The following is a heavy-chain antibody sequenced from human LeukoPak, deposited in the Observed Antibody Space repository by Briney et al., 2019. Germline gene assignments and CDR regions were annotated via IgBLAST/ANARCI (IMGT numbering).Heavy chain of an antibody. D-gene: IGHD3-22*01. CDR3: ARESSGYYDY. CDR1: GGSINSDIYS. J-gene: IGHJ4*02. CDR2: IYYTGST. Sequence: SETLSLTCSVSGGSINSDIYSWGWIRRPPGKGLEWIGNIYYTGSTSFNPSLRGRVTISIDTSKNQFSLKVNSVTAADTAFYFCARESSGYYDYWVQGTLVTVSS. V-gene: IGHV4-39*07.